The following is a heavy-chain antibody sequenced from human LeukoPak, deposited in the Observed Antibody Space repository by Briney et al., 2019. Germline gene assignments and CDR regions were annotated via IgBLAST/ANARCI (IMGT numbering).Heavy chain of an antibody. Sequence: GGSLRLSCTASGFTFSDCDMNWFRQAPGKGLEWVSSISYKSSHIYYADSAKGRFTISRDNAKNSVYLQMNNLRAEDTAVYYCGRAFPPLRVAAGDYWGQGTLVTVSS. CDR1: GFTFSDCD. CDR2: ISYKSSHI. V-gene: IGHV3-21*06. CDR3: GRAFPPLRVAAGDY. J-gene: IGHJ4*02. D-gene: IGHD6-25*01.